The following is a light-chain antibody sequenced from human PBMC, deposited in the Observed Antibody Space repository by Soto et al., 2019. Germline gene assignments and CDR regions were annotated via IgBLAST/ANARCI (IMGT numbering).Light chain of an antibody. CDR2: NNN. V-gene: IGLV1-44*01. J-gene: IGLJ2*01. CDR3: AAWDDSLNGRL. Sequence: QSVLTQPPSASGTPGQRVTISCSGSSSNIGSYTVNWYQLLPGTAPKLLIYNNNHRPSGVPDRFSGAKSGTSASLAISGLQSEDEADYYWAAWDDSLNGRLVGGGTKLTVL. CDR1: SSNIGSYT.